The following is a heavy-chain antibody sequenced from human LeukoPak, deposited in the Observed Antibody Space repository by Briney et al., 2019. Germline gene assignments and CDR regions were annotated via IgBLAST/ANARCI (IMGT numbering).Heavy chain of an antibody. D-gene: IGHD3-22*01. CDR3: ARDAYYYDSSGYYINDY. V-gene: IGHV4-4*07. Sequence: SETLSLTCTVSGGSISSYYWSWIRQPAGKGLEWIGRVYASGSTNYNPSLKSRVTMSVDTSKNQFSLRLSSVSAADTAVYYCARDAYYYDSSGYYINDYWGQGTLVTVSS. CDR1: GGSISSYY. CDR2: VYASGST. J-gene: IGHJ4*02.